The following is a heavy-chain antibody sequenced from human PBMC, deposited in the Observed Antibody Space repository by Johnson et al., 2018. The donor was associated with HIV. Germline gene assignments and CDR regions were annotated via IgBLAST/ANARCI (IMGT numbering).Heavy chain of an antibody. D-gene: IGHD3-16*02. V-gene: IGHV3-30*04. CDR1: GFTFSSYA. J-gene: IGHJ3*02. Sequence: QVQLVESGGGLEQPARSLRLSCAASGFTFSSYAMHWVRQAPGKGLEWVAVIWDDGSNKYYADSVKGRFTISRDNSKNTLYLQMNSLRAEDTAVYFCARGPIADDAFDIWGQGTMVTVSS. CDR2: IWDDGSNK. CDR3: ARGPIADDAFDI.